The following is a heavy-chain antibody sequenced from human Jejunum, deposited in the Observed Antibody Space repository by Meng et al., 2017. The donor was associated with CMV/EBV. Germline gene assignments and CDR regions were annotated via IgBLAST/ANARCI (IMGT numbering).Heavy chain of an antibody. V-gene: IGHV3-53*01. J-gene: IGHJ4*02. CDR2: LYTGGSS. CDR3: AKGEGRPHYYFDY. D-gene: IGHD1-26*01. Sequence: AVPGFTIKSTCLSWVRQAPGKGLEWVSTLYTGGSSFYRDSVEGRFVISRDTSKNTLYLQMNSLRPEDTAIYYCAKGEGRPHYYFDYWGQGTLVTVSS. CDR1: GFTIKSTC.